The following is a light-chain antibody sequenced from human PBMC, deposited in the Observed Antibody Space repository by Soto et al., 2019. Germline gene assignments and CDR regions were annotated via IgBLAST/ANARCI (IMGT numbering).Light chain of an antibody. CDR3: SSYGGTNSLKV. J-gene: IGLJ2*01. CDR1: SSDVGGYNY. Sequence: QSALTQPPSASGSPGQSVTIPCTGTSSDVGGYNYVSWYQQHPGKAPKVMMYEVSKRPSGVPDRFSGSKSGNTASLTVSGLQAEDEADYYCSSYGGTNSLKVFGGGTKLTVL. V-gene: IGLV2-8*01. CDR2: EVS.